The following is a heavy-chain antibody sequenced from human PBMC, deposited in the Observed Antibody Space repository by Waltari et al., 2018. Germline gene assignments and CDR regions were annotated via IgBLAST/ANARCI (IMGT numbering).Heavy chain of an antibody. J-gene: IGHJ3*01. V-gene: IGHV1-69*01. CDR1: GGTFSIHA. CDR2: VIPIGGTG. D-gene: IGHD2-2*01. Sequence: QVQLMQSGAEVKKPGSSVKVSCKASGGTFSIHAISWVRQAPGQGLEWLGGVIPIGGTGNYAQRFQGRVTITAAESTSTIYMELHTLRSEDTAVYYCASGAGYCSSSNCPHDAFNVWGQGTMVTVSS. CDR3: ASGAGYCSSSNCPHDAFNV.